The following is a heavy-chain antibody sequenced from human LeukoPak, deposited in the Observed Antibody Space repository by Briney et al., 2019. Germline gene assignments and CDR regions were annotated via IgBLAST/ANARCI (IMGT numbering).Heavy chain of an antibody. J-gene: IGHJ4*02. Sequence: SETLSLTCTVSGGSISSYYWSWIRQPPGKGLEWIGYIYYSGSTNYNPSLKSRVTISVDTSKNQFSLKLSSVTAAATAVYYCARHPRGAEEYFDYGGKGPLVTVSS. D-gene: IGHD6-6*01. CDR3: ARHPRGAEEYFDY. CDR2: IYYSGST. V-gene: IGHV4-59*08. CDR1: GGSISSYY.